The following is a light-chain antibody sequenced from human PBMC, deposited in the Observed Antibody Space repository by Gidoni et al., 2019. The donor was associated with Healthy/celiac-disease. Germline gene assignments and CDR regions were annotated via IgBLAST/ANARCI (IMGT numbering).Light chain of an antibody. CDR1: QSISSW. CDR3: QQYNSYPWT. CDR2: KAS. J-gene: IGKJ1*01. Sequence: DIQMTQSPSTLSASVGARVTITCRASQSISSWLAWYQQKPGKAPKLLIYKASSLQSGVPSRFSGSGSGTEFTLTISSLQPDDFVTYYCQQYNSYPWTFGQGTKVEIK. V-gene: IGKV1-5*03.